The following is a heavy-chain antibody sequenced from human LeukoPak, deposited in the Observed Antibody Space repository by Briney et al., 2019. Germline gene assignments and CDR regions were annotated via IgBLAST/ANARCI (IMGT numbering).Heavy chain of an antibody. Sequence: GGSLRLSCAASGFTFSSYWMSWVRQAPGKGLEWVANIKQDGSEKYYVDSVKGRFTISRDNAKNSLYLQMNSLRAEDTAVYYCARSGYSYGRYGMDMWGQGITVTVSS. CDR3: ARSGYSYGRYGMDM. CDR1: GFTFSSYW. V-gene: IGHV3-7*01. D-gene: IGHD5-18*01. J-gene: IGHJ6*02. CDR2: IKQDGSEK.